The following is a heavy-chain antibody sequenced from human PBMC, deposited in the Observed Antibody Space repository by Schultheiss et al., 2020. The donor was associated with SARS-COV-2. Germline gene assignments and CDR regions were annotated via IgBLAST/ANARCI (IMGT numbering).Heavy chain of an antibody. J-gene: IGHJ4*02. D-gene: IGHD5-18*01. V-gene: IGHV3-11*01. CDR2: IHSSLTPT. Sequence: GGSLRLSCTASGFTFGDYAMSWFRQAPGKGLEWLAYIHSSLTPTFYADSVKGRFTISKDNAKNSLYLQMNRLTDEDTAVYYCAREKQLWINEVMDYWGQGTLVTVSS. CDR1: GFTFGDYA. CDR3: AREKQLWINEVMDY.